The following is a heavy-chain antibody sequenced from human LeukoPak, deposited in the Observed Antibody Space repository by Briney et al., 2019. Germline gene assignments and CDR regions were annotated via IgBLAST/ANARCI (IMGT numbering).Heavy chain of an antibody. CDR3: AKVRGTYSSGYFFDY. CDR2: ISWNSGYI. V-gene: IGHV3-9*01. Sequence: GRSLRLSCAASGCTFDNYAMHWVRQAPGKGLEWLSIISWNSGYIGYADSVKGRFTISRDNAKKSLDLQMNSLRAEDTAFYYCAKVRGTYSSGYFFDYWGQGTLVTVSS. D-gene: IGHD6-19*01. CDR1: GCTFDNYA. J-gene: IGHJ4*02.